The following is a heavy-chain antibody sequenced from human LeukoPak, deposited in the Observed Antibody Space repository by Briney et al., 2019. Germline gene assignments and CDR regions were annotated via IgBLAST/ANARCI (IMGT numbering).Heavy chain of an antibody. CDR3: ARSGRRDTSTYSYIDY. Sequence: GGSLRLSCAASGFILSDYWMKWVRQAPGKGREWVASMKQDGSEVFYVDSVKGRFTISRDNAKNSLYLQMNSLRVEDTAVYFCARSGRRDTSTYSYIDYWGQGTLVTVSS. J-gene: IGHJ4*02. D-gene: IGHD3-22*01. CDR2: MKQDGSEV. CDR1: GFILSDYW. V-gene: IGHV3-7*01.